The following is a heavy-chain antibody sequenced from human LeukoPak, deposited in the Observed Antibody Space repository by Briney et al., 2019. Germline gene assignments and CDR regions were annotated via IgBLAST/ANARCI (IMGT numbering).Heavy chain of an antibody. Sequence: ASVKVSCKASGYTFTGYYMHWVRPAPGQGLECMGWINPNSGGTNYAQKFQGRVTMTRDTSISTAYIELSRLRSDDTAVYYCARAPGDIVVVPAAIRAFDIWGQGTMVTVSS. CDR2: INPNSGGT. D-gene: IGHD2-2*02. CDR1: GYTFTGYY. V-gene: IGHV1-2*02. J-gene: IGHJ3*02. CDR3: ARAPGDIVVVPAAIRAFDI.